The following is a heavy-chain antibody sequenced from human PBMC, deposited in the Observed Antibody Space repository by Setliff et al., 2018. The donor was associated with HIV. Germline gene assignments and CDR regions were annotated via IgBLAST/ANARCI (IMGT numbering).Heavy chain of an antibody. J-gene: IGHJ4*02. D-gene: IGHD2-2*01. Sequence: ASVKVSCKASGYTFTSYGISWVRQAPGHGLEWMGWISAYNGNTNYAQKLQGRVTMTTDTSTSTAYLELRSLRSDDTAVYYCARGPPIVVVPAALLTFDYWGQGTLVTVSA. CDR1: GYTFTSYG. V-gene: IGHV1-18*01. CDR2: ISAYNGNT. CDR3: ARGPPIVVVPAALLTFDY.